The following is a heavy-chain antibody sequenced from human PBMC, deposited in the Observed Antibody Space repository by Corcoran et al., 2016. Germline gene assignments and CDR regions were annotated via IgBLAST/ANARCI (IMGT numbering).Heavy chain of an antibody. J-gene: IGHJ3*02. CDR1: GGSFSGYY. Sequence: QVQLQQWGAGLLKPSETLSLTCAVYGGSFSGYYWSWIRQPPGKGLEWIGEINHSGSTNYNPSLKSRVTISVDTSKNQFSLKLSSVTAADTAVYYCARGSGYSPPYAFDIWGQGTMVTVSS. CDR3: ARGSGYSPPYAFDI. CDR2: INHSGST. D-gene: IGHD3-3*01. V-gene: IGHV4-34*01.